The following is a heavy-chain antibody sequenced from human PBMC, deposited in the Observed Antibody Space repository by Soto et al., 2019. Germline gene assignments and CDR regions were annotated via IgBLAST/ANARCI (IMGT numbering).Heavy chain of an antibody. Sequence: PGESLKISCKGSGYSFTSYWIGWVRQMPGKGLEWMGIIYPGDSDTRYSPSFQGQVTISADKAISTAYLQWSSLKASDTAMYYCARALHDCSSTSCYHGGDYYYSMDVWGKGTPVTVSS. D-gene: IGHD2-2*01. J-gene: IGHJ6*03. CDR1: GYSFTSYW. CDR3: ARALHDCSSTSCYHGGDYYYSMDV. CDR2: IYPGDSDT. V-gene: IGHV5-51*01.